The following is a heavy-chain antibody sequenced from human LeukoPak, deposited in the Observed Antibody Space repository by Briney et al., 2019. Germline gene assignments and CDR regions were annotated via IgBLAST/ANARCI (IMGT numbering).Heavy chain of an antibody. J-gene: IGHJ5*02. Sequence: ASVKVSCKASGYTFTSYYMHWVRQAPGQGLEWMGIINPSGGSTSYAQKFQGRVTMTRDTSTSTVYMELSSLRSEDTAAYYCARGAPTYSSGWSNWFDPWGQGTLVTVSS. CDR3: ARGAPTYSSGWSNWFDP. V-gene: IGHV1-46*01. D-gene: IGHD6-19*01. CDR2: INPSGGST. CDR1: GYTFTSYY.